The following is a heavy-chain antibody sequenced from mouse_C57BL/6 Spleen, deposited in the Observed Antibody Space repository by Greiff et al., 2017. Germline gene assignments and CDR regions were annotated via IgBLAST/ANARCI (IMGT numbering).Heavy chain of an antibody. J-gene: IGHJ2*01. V-gene: IGHV5-9-1*02. CDR1: GFTFSSYA. D-gene: IGHD1-1*01. Sequence: DVMLVESGEGLVKPGGSLKLSCAASGFTFSSYAMSWVRQTPGKRLEWVAYISRGGDYIYYADTVKGRFTISRDNARNTLYLQMSSLKSEDTAMYYCTRGGGFYGDYWGKGTTLTVSS. CDR2: ISRGGDYI. CDR3: TRGGGFYGDY.